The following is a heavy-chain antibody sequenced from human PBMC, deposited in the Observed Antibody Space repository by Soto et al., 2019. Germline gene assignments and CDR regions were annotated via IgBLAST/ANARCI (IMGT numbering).Heavy chain of an antibody. CDR3: ARGLKNYYGMDV. V-gene: IGHV3-74*01. CDR2: INSDGSGA. Sequence: EVQLVESGGGLVQPGGSLRLSCAASGFTFSSYWMHWVRQAPGKGLVWVSRINSDGSGAYFADPVKGRFTISRDNAKNKVYLQMNSLRAEDTALYYCARGLKNYYGMDVWGQGTTVTVSS. CDR1: GFTFSSYW. J-gene: IGHJ6*02.